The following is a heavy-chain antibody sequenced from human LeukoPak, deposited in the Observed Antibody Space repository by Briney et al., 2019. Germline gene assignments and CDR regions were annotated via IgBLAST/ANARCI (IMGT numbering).Heavy chain of an antibody. CDR2: VSGGGHNT. CDR1: GFTFSSFA. V-gene: IGHV3-23*01. J-gene: IGHJ4*02. CDR3: ARGGAMDY. D-gene: IGHD3-16*01. Sequence: GGSLRLSCAASGFTFSSFAMSWVRQAPGKGLEWVSGVSGGGHNTYYADSVKGRFTVSRDNSKNTLYLQMNSLRAEDTAVYYCARGGAMDYWGQGTLVTVSS.